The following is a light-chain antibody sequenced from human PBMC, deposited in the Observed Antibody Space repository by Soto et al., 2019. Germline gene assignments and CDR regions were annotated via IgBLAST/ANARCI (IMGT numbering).Light chain of an antibody. CDR2: RDN. CDR3: ATWDDSLSGPVV. Sequence: QSVLTQPPSASGTPGQRVTISCSGSSSNIGSNYVYWYQQLPGTAPKLLIYRDNQRPSGVPDRFPGSKSGTSASLAISGLRSEDEADYHCATWDDSLSGPVVFGGGTKLTVL. J-gene: IGLJ2*01. V-gene: IGLV1-47*01. CDR1: SSNIGSNY.